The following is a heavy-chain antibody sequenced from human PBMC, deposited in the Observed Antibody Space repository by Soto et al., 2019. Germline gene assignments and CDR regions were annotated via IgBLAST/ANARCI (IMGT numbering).Heavy chain of an antibody. V-gene: IGHV4-4*07. CDR2: IYTSGST. CDR1: GGSISSYY. D-gene: IGHD3-3*01. J-gene: IGHJ5*02. Sequence: SETLSLTCTVSGGSISSYYWSWIRQPAGKGLEWSGRIYTSGSTNYNTSLKSRGTMSVETSKNQFSLKLSTATAAATTVYYCGRDYEFYSGYDVCCFDPWGQGTLVTVSS. CDR3: GRDYEFYSGYDVCCFDP.